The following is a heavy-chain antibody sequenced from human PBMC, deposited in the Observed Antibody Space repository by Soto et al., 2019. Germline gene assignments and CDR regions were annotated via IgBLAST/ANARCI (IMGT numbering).Heavy chain of an antibody. D-gene: IGHD2-21*02. Sequence: PSETLSLTCAVSGYSISSGYYWGWIRQPPGKGLEWIGSIYHSGSTYYNPSLKSRVTISVDTSKNQFSLKLSSVTAADTAVYYCARVAVVTAPFDYWGQGTLVTVSS. CDR3: ARVAVVTAPFDY. J-gene: IGHJ4*02. CDR1: GYSISSGYY. V-gene: IGHV4-38-2*01. CDR2: IYHSGST.